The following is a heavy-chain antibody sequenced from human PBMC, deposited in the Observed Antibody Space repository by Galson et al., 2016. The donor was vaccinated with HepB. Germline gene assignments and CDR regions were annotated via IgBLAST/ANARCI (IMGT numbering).Heavy chain of an antibody. Sequence: SLRLSCAASGFTFSSYAVHWVRQAPGKGLEWVAVISFDGSDKKYADSVKGRFTISRDNSKNTLYLQMNSLRAEDTAVYYCARLRFTPNWFDPWGQGTLVTVSS. CDR3: ARLRFTPNWFDP. D-gene: IGHD3-3*01. CDR1: GFTFSSYA. CDR2: ISFDGSDK. V-gene: IGHV3-30*04. J-gene: IGHJ5*02.